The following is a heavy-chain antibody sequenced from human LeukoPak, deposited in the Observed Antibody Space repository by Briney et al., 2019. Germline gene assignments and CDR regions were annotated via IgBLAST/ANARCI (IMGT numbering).Heavy chain of an antibody. CDR1: GYTFTSYA. CDR3: ARAGFIARNWFDP. J-gene: IGHJ5*02. D-gene: IGHD3-16*02. Sequence: ASVKVSCKASGYTFTSYAMHWVRQAPGQRLEWMGWINAGNGNTKYSQKFQGRVTITRDTSASTAYMELSSLRSEDTAVYYCARAGFIARNWFDPWGQGTLVTVSS. V-gene: IGHV1-3*01. CDR2: INAGNGNT.